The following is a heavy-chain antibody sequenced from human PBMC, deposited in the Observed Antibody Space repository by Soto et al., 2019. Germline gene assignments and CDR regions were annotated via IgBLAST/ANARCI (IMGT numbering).Heavy chain of an antibody. J-gene: IGHJ4*02. D-gene: IGHD6-19*01. V-gene: IGHV3-74*01. CDR2: INSDGSST. CDR3: AVAVAGPTAIGY. CDR1: GFSSYW. Sequence: EVQLVESGGGLVQPAGSLRLSCAASGFSSYWMHWVRQAPGKGLVWVSRINSDGSSTSYAESVKGRFTISRDNAKNTLYLQMTSLRAEDTAVYYCAVAVAGPTAIGYWGQGTLVTVSS.